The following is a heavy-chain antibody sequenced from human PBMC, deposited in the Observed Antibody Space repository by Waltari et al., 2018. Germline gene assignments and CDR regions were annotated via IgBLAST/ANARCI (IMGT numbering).Heavy chain of an antibody. V-gene: IGHV4-34*01. Sequence: QVQLQQWGAGLLKPSETLSLTCAVYGGSFRGYYWSWIRQPPGKGLEWIGEINHSGSTNYNPSLKSRVTISVDTSKNQFSLKLSSVTAADTAVYYCARRKVATISFYYYYYMDVWGKGTTVTVSS. CDR2: INHSGST. CDR3: ARRKVATISFYYYYYMDV. J-gene: IGHJ6*03. CDR1: GGSFRGYY. D-gene: IGHD5-12*01.